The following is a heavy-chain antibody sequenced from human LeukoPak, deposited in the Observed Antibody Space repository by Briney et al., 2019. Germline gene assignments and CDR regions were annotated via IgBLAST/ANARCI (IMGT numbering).Heavy chain of an antibody. Sequence: ASVKVSCKASGFTFTSYDINWVRQAPGQGLEWMGWMNPNSGNTRYAQKVQGRITMTRDTSISTVYMELGRLRSDDTAVYYCAREPITIFGVAEYNFDYWGQGTQVTVSS. J-gene: IGHJ4*02. D-gene: IGHD3-3*01. CDR2: MNPNSGNT. CDR1: GFTFTSYD. CDR3: AREPITIFGVAEYNFDY. V-gene: IGHV1-8*01.